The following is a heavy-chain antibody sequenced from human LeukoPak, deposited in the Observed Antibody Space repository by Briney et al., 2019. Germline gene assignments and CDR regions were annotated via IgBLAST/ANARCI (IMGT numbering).Heavy chain of an antibody. CDR3: AKLGGQEVYNYYVGV. Sequence: GGSLRLSCEASGFTFSSYAVSWLPQAPGKGLEWVSGIIDSGDITYYANSVKGRFTISRDNSKNTLYLQMNSLRAEDTAVYYCAKLGGQEVYNYYVGVWGKGTTVAVSS. V-gene: IGHV3-23*01. CDR1: GFTFSSYA. CDR2: IIDSGDIT. J-gene: IGHJ6*03. D-gene: IGHD3-16*01.